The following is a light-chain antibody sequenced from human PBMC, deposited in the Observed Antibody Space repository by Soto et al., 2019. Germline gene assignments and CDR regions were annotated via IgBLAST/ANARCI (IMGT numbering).Light chain of an antibody. CDR1: QSVSIW. CDR2: KAS. J-gene: IGKJ1*01. CDR3: QQYSGDEWT. Sequence: DLQMTQSPSTLSASVGDRVTVTCRASQSVSIWVAWYQQRPGRAPKLLIYKASSLEYGVPSRFSGRGSGTEFTLTISSLQPDDFGTYYCQQYSGDEWTFGQGTKVEIK. V-gene: IGKV1-5*03.